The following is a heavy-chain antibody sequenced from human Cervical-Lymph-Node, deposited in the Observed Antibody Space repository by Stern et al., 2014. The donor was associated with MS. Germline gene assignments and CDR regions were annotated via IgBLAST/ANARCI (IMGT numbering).Heavy chain of an antibody. D-gene: IGHD1-1*01. CDR2: ISGSGGST. Sequence: EVQLVESGGGLVQPGGSLRLSCAASGFTFSSYAMSWVRQAPGKGLEWVSAISGSGGSTYYAATVKGRFTISRDNSKNTLYLQMNSLRAEDTAVYYCAKARVRILDYYYGMDVWGQGTTVTVSS. V-gene: IGHV3-23*04. CDR3: AKARVRILDYYYGMDV. J-gene: IGHJ6*02. CDR1: GFTFSSYA.